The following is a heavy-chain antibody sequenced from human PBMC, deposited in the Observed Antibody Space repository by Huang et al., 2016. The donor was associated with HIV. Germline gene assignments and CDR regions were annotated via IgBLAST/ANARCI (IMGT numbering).Heavy chain of an antibody. CDR2: ITFDGKNK. V-gene: IGHV3-30*18. CDR1: GFTFSGYG. Sequence: QVHLVESGGGVVQPGRSLRLSCAASGFTFSGYGMHWVRQAPGKGLGWVASITFDGKNKYYADSVRGRFTVSRDNSQNTVSLQMNTLRAEDTAVYYCAKDNDLYYFYYWGQGTLVTVSS. CDR3: AKDNDLYYFYY. D-gene: IGHD1-1*01. J-gene: IGHJ4*02.